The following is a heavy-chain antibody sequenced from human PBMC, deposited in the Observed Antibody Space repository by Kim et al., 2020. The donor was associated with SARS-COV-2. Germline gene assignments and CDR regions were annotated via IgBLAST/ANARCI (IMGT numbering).Heavy chain of an antibody. V-gene: IGHV3-20*04. CDR1: GFAFDEYA. CDR2: INANGEST. CDR3: ARDSRYYHDTRNYYKRFDP. Sequence: GGSLRLSCVASGFAFDEYAMTWVRQGPGKGLEWVSGINANGESTGYADSVKDRFTISRDNAKNSLYLQMNNLGVDDTALYYCARDSRYYHDTRNYYKRFDPWGQGTLVIVAA. D-gene: IGHD3-10*01. J-gene: IGHJ5*02.